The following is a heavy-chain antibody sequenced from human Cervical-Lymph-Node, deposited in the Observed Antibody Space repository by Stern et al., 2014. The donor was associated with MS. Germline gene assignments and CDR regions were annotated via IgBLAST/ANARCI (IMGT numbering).Heavy chain of an antibody. J-gene: IGHJ1*01. CDR2: IKSYLDGGTT. CDR3: ATDYYDRRNH. D-gene: IGHD3-22*01. V-gene: IGHV3-15*06. Sequence: GQLGESGGGFVRPGGAPRLSCSAPGISFSHFWMTWVRQAPGKGVGWVGRIKSYLDGGTTNYAVPVQDRFTISRDDSKAMVYLQMNSLKADDTGVYYCATDYYDRRNHWGQGTLVTVSS. CDR1: GISFSHFW.